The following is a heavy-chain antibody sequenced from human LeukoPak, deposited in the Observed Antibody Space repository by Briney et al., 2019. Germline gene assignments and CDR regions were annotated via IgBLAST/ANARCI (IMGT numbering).Heavy chain of an antibody. Sequence: ASVKVSCKASGGTFSSYAISWVRQAPGQGLEWMGRIIPILGIANYAQKFQGRVTITADKSTSTAYMELSSLRSEDTAVYYCAREDPDSPGGDWGQGTLVTVSS. D-gene: IGHD3-22*01. V-gene: IGHV1-69*04. CDR3: AREDPDSPGGD. J-gene: IGHJ4*02. CDR1: GGTFSSYA. CDR2: IIPILGIA.